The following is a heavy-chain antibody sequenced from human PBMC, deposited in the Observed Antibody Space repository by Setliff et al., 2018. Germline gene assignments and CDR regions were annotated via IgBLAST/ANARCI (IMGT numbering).Heavy chain of an antibody. CDR3: ARDPYDSRGYYFFDY. D-gene: IGHD3-22*01. CDR2: ISSSSSTI. J-gene: IGHJ4*02. Sequence: GGSLRLSCAASGFTFSSYSMNWVRQAPGKGLEWVSYISSSSSTIYYADSVKGRFTISRDNAKNSLYLQMNSLRAEDTALYYCARDPYDSRGYYFFDYWGQGTLVTVSS. V-gene: IGHV3-48*01. CDR1: GFTFSSYS.